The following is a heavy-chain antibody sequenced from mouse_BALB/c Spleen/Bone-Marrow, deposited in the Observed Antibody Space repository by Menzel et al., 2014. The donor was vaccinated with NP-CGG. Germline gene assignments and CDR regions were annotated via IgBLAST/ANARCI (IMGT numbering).Heavy chain of an antibody. CDR1: GYAFSSYW. J-gene: IGHJ4*01. D-gene: IGHD2-14*01. CDR2: IYPGDGDT. CDR3: ARWYRDPHFAMDY. V-gene: IGHV1-80*01. Sequence: QVQLKQSGAELVRPGSSVKISCKASGYAFSSYWMNWVKQRPGQGLEWIGQIYPGDGDTNYNGNFKGKATLTADKPSSTAYMQLSSLTSEDSAVYFCARWYRDPHFAMDYWGPGTSVTVSS.